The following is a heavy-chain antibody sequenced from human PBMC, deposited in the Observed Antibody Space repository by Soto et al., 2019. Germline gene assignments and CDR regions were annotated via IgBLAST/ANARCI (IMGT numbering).Heavy chain of an antibody. V-gene: IGHV3-30-3*01. CDR2: ISYDGSNK. D-gene: IGHD3-22*01. Sequence: SLRLSCAASGFTFSSYAVHWVRQAPGKGLEWVAVISYDGSNKYYADSVKGRFTISRDNSKNTLYLQMNSLRAEDTAVYYCARAYDSSGYYYNWFDPWGQGTLVTVSS. CDR1: GFTFSSYA. CDR3: ARAYDSSGYYYNWFDP. J-gene: IGHJ5*02.